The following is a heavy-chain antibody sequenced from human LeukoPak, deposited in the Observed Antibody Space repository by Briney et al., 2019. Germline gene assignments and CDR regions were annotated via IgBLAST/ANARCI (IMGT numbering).Heavy chain of an antibody. V-gene: IGHV4-61*08. CDR3: ARDPKSAVGYYYYGMEV. CDR2: VSYSGST. Sequence: SETLSLTCNVSGGSVSSGGYYWNWIRQPPGKGLEWIGHVSYSGSTNYNPSLKSRVTISLDTSKNQFSLKLSSMTAADTAVYFCARDPKSAVGYYYYGMEVWSQGTTVTVSS. D-gene: IGHD6-19*01. CDR1: GGSVSSGGYY. J-gene: IGHJ6*02.